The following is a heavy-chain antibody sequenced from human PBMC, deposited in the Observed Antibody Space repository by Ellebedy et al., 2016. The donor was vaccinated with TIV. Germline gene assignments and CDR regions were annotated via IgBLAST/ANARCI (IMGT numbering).Heavy chain of an antibody. CDR2: INEEGTQK. CDR1: GFTLNNYW. Sequence: GESLKISCTASGFTLNNYWMTWVRQAPGKGLEWVANINEEGTQKHYVDSVRGRFTISRDYAGNSLFLQMNSLGAEDTAVYYCARAIYGASYLWGRGTLVTVSS. D-gene: IGHD4-17*01. J-gene: IGHJ2*01. CDR3: ARAIYGASYL. V-gene: IGHV3-7*01.